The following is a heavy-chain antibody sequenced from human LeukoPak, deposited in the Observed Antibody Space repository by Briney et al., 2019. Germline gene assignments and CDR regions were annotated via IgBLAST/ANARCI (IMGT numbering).Heavy chain of an antibody. CDR1: GFTFRSYG. D-gene: IGHD3-10*01. CDR2: ISYDGSNK. J-gene: IGHJ4*02. Sequence: GRSLRLSCAAPGFTFRSYGMHWVRQAPGKGLEWVAVISYDGSNKYYADSVKGRFTISRDNSKNTLYLQMNSLRAEDTAVYYCAKDRGSGSYYGSDYWGQGTLVTVSS. CDR3: AKDRGSGSYYGSDY. V-gene: IGHV3-30*18.